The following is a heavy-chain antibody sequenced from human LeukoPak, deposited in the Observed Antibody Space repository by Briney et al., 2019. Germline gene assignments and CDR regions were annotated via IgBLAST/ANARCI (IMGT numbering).Heavy chain of an antibody. D-gene: IGHD3-3*01. Sequence: PGGSLRLXCADSGFTFSSYWMSWVRQAPGKGLEWVANIKEDGTDKNYVGSVKGRFTISRDNDKKSLYLQMNSLRAEDTAVYYCARGAEWRDYWGQGALVTASS. CDR3: ARGAEWRDY. V-gene: IGHV3-7*01. CDR1: GFTFSSYW. J-gene: IGHJ4*02. CDR2: IKEDGTDK.